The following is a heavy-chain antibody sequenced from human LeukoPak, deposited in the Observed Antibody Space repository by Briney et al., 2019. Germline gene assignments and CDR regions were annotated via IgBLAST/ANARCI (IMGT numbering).Heavy chain of an antibody. CDR1: GFTFSSYS. J-gene: IGHJ4*02. D-gene: IGHD3-22*01. V-gene: IGHV3-21*01. Sequence: SGGSLRLSCAASGFTFSSYSMNWVRQAPGKGLEWVSSISSSSSYIYYADSVKGRFTISRDNAKNSLSLQTNSLRAEDTAVYYCARGLGTTVTNEYYYDSSGYYDGGLDYWGQGTLVTVSS. CDR3: ARGLGTTVTNEYYYDSSGYYDGGLDY. CDR2: ISSSSSYI.